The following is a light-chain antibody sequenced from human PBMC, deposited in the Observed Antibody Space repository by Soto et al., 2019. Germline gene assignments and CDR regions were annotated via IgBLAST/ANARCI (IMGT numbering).Light chain of an antibody. Sequence: QSALTQPASVSGSPGQSITISCTGTSSDVGGYNYVSWYQHHPGKAPKLLIYDVSNRPSGISNRFSGSKSDNTASLTISGLQPEDEADYYCSSYTTSNTRQIVFGTGXKVTVL. V-gene: IGLV2-14*03. J-gene: IGLJ1*01. CDR1: SSDVGGYNY. CDR2: DVS. CDR3: SSYTTSNTRQIV.